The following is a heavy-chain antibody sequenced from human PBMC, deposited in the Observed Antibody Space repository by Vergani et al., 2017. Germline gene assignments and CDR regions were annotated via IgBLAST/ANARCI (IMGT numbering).Heavy chain of an antibody. Sequence: QVQLVQSGAEVMKPGSSVKVSCKASGGTFSSYAISWVRQAPGQGLEWMGRIIPIVGTANYAQKFQGRVTITADESTSTAYMELSSLRSEDTAVYYCARDLLLGDYYYYYGMDVWGQGTTVTVSS. CDR3: ARDLLLGDYYYYYGMDV. CDR2: IIPIVGTA. V-gene: IGHV1-69*11. CDR1: GGTFSSYA. J-gene: IGHJ6*02.